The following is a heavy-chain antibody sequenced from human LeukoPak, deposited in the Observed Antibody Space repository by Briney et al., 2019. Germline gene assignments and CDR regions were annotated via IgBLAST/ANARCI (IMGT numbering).Heavy chain of an antibody. J-gene: IGHJ6*02. CDR2: ISGSGGST. CDR3: AHPGYCSGGSCYYYYGMDV. D-gene: IGHD2-15*01. CDR1: GFTFSSYA. Sequence: PGGSLRLSCAASGFTFSSYAMSWVRQAPGKGLEWVSAISGSGGSTYYADSVKGRFTISRDNSKNTLYLQMNSLRAEDTAVYYCAHPGYCSGGSCYYYYGMDVWGQGTTVTVSS. V-gene: IGHV3-23*01.